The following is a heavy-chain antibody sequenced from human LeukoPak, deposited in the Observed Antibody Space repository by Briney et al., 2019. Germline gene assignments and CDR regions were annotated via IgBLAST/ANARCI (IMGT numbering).Heavy chain of an antibody. CDR3: ARDYCGGDCYSGWYFDL. J-gene: IGHJ2*01. Sequence: GRSLRLSCAASGFTFDDYAMHWVRQAPGKCLEWVSGISYNSDTIAYADSVKGRFTISRDNAKNSLYLQMNSLRAEDTALYYCARDYCGGDCYSGWYFDLWGRGTLVTVSS. CDR1: GFTFDDYA. D-gene: IGHD2-21*02. V-gene: IGHV3-9*01. CDR2: ISYNSDTI.